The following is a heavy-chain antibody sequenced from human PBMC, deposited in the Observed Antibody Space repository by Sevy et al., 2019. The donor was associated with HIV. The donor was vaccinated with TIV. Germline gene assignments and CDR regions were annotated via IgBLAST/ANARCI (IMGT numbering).Heavy chain of an antibody. CDR1: GFTFSSHA. J-gene: IGHJ4*02. Sequence: GGSLRLSCAASGFTFSSHAMHWVRQAPGKGLEWMTIISYDGSNKNHADSVKGRFTISRDNSKNTLYLQMNSLRPEDTAAYYCARAPGAVIAAGPYDLDYWGQGTLVTVSS. D-gene: IGHD6-13*01. CDR2: ISYDGSNK. V-gene: IGHV3-30*04. CDR3: ARAPGAVIAAGPYDLDY.